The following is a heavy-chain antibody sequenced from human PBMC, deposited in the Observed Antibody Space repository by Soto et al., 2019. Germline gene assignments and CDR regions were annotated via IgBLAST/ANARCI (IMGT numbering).Heavy chain of an antibody. J-gene: IGHJ5*02. CDR2: INHSGST. CDR3: ARTRTMGGGVIYWFAP. Sequence: SETLSLTCAVYGGSFSGYYWSWIRQPPGKGLEWIGEINHSGSTNYNPSLKSRVTISVDTSKNQFSLKLSSVTAADTAVYYWARTRTMGGGVIYWFAPWGQVTLVTVSS. CDR1: GGSFSGYY. V-gene: IGHV4-34*01. D-gene: IGHD3-10*01.